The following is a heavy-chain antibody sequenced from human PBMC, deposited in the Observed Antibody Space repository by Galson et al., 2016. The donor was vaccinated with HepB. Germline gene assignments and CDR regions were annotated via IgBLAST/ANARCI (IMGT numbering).Heavy chain of an antibody. CDR3: ATNIVGATTSFDY. J-gene: IGHJ4*02. Sequence: SVKVSCKASGYTFTSYAIHWVRQAPGQRLEWMGWINGDGDTKYLQKFQGRVTITRDTSASTAYMELSSLRSEDTAVYYCATNIVGATTSFDYWGQGTVVTVSS. CDR2: INGDGDT. V-gene: IGHV1-3*01. CDR1: GYTFTSYA. D-gene: IGHD1-26*01.